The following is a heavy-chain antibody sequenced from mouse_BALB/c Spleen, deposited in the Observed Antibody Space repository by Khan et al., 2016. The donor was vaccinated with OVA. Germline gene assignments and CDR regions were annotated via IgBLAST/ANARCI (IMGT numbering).Heavy chain of an antibody. CDR3: ARGYYGYLDF. J-gene: IGHJ2*01. CDR1: GYTFTSYY. CDR2: IYPGDGST. D-gene: IGHD1-1*01. V-gene: IGHV1S56*01. Sequence: QVQLQQSGPELVKPGASVKMSCKASGYTFTSYYIHWVKQRPGQGLEWIGWIYPGDGSTKYNEKFKDKTTLTADKSSSTAYMLLSSLTSEDSAIYFCARGYYGYLDFWGQGTTPTVSS.